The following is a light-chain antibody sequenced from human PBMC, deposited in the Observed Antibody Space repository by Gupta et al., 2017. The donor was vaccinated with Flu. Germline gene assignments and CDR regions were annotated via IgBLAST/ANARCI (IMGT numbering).Light chain of an antibody. CDR1: SPNIGIVSVF. J-gene: IGLJ1*01. V-gene: IGLV1-47*01. CDR3: AAWYDNRNIFV. Sequence: TIACSGSSPNIGIVSVFVYWYQHLPLAFPKLLIYRTNQRPSVVPDRFSGSKSGTSASLAISGLLSEDEGDYYCAAWYDNRNIFVFGTGTKVSVL. CDR2: RTN.